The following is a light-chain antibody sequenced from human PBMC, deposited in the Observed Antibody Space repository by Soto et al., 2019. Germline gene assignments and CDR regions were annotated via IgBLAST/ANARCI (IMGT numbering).Light chain of an antibody. CDR1: QSISNH. CDR2: AAA. J-gene: IGKJ1*01. CDR3: LQTYSYWWT. Sequence: DVHMTQSPSPLPASVGYSFTITCRANQSISNHLNWYQQKPGKAPNLLIYAAASLQSGVPSRFSGSGSGTDFTLTISTLQREDFETYYCLQTYSYWWTFGQGTKVDIK. V-gene: IGKV1-39*01.